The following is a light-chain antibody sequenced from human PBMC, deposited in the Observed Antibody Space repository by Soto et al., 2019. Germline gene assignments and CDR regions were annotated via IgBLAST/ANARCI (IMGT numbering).Light chain of an antibody. V-gene: IGLV2-23*01. CDR1: SSDVGSYNL. CDR3: CSYVGSSTLV. CDR2: ESS. J-gene: IGLJ3*02. Sequence: QSALTQPASVSGSPGQSITTSCTGTSSDVGSYNLVSWYRQHPGKAPKLMIYESSKRPSGLSNRFSGSKSGNTASLTISGLQAEDEADYYCCSYVGSSTLVFGGGTKVTVL.